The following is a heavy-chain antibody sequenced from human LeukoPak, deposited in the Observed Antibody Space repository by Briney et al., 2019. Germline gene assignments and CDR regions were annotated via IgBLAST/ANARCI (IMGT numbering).Heavy chain of an antibody. CDR3: AREGPTGIAAAGTRVNWFDP. D-gene: IGHD6-13*01. Sequence: GASVKVSCKASGYTFTGYYMHWVRQAPGQGLEWMGWINPNSGGTNYAQKFQGRATMTRDTSISTADMELRRLRSDDTAVYYCAREGPTGIAAAGTRVNWFDPWGQGTLVTVSS. CDR1: GYTFTGYY. J-gene: IGHJ5*02. V-gene: IGHV1-2*02. CDR2: INPNSGGT.